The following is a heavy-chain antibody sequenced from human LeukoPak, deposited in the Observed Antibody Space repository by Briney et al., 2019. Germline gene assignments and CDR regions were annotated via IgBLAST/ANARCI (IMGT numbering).Heavy chain of an antibody. J-gene: IGHJ4*02. CDR2: IRYDGNNK. CDR3: AKDNPLDY. D-gene: IGHD1-14*01. V-gene: IGHV3-30*02. CDR1: GFTFSNYG. Sequence: GGSLRLSCGASGFTFSNYGMLWVRQAPGKGLEWVAFIRYDGNNKLYADSVKGRFTISGDNSKNTLYLHINSLRAEDTAVYYCAKDNPLDYWGQGTLVIVSS.